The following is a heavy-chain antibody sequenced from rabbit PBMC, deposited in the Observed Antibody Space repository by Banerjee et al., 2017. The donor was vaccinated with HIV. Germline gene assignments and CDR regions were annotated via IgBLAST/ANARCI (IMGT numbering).Heavy chain of an antibody. V-gene: IGHV1S40*01. D-gene: IGHD4-2*01. CDR1: GFSFSSSYW. Sequence: QSLEESGGDLVKPEGSLTLTCTASGFSFSSSYWMCWVRQAPGKGLEWIGCISTGDGSTYYASWVNGRFSISKASSTTVTLQMTSLTAADTATYFCARKFAGSRDLWGPGTLVTVS. CDR3: ARKFAGSRDL. J-gene: IGHJ4*01. CDR2: ISTGDGST.